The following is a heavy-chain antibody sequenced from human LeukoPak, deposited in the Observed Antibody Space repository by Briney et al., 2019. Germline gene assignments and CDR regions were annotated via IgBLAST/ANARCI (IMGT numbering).Heavy chain of an antibody. CDR2: ISSGST. V-gene: IGHV4-61*02. D-gene: IGHD3-22*01. CDR1: GDSISSGDYY. J-gene: IGHJ3*02. CDR3: ARGPYSYDSSGAFDI. Sequence: SQTLSLTCTVSGDSISSGDYYWSWIRQPAGKGLEWIGRISSGSTNYNPSLKSRVTISVDTSKNQFSLKLSSVAAADTAVYFCARGPYSYDSSGAFDIWGQGTMVTVSS.